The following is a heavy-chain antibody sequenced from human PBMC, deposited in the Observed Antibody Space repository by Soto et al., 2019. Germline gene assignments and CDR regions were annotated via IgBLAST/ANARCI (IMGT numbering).Heavy chain of an antibody. V-gene: IGHV1-69*02. CDR3: ARLPHRDYGGIIHYYYGMDV. CDR1: GGTFSSYT. J-gene: IGHJ6*02. CDR2: IIPILGIA. Sequence: SSVKVSCKASGGTFSSYTISWVRQAPGQGLEWMGRIIPILGIANYAQKFQGRVTITADKSTSTAYMELSSLRSEDTAVYYCARLPHRDYGGIIHYYYGMDVWGQGTTVTVSS. D-gene: IGHD4-17*01.